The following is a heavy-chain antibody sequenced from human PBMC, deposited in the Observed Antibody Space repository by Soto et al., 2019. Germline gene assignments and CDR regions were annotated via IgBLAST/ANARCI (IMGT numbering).Heavy chain of an antibody. Sequence: EVQVVESGGGLVQPGGSLRLSFEPSELTFSTYAMNGVGKAPGKGLGWVSYISSSSSTKFYADSVKGRFTISRDNARNSLYLQMNSLRAEDTAVYYCARDIDGGGQGTLVTVSS. CDR3: ARDIDG. D-gene: IGHD2-15*01. CDR2: ISSSSSTK. J-gene: IGHJ4*02. CDR1: ELTFSTYA. V-gene: IGHV3-48*01.